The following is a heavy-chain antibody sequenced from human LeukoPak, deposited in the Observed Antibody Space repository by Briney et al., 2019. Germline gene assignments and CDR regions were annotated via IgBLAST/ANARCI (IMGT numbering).Heavy chain of an antibody. CDR1: GFTVSSDY. CDR3: GRVGDGYNDNY. J-gene: IGHJ4*02. Sequence: PGGSLRLSCAASGFTVSSDYMGWVRQAPEKELEWVSLISSGGSTYYADSLKGRFTISRDNSKNTLYLQMNSLRAEDTAVYYCGRVGDGYNDNYWGQGTLVTVSS. D-gene: IGHD5-24*01. V-gene: IGHV3-66*01. CDR2: ISSGGST.